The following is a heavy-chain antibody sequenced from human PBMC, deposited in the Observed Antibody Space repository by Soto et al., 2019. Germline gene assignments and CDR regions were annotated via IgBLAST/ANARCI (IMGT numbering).Heavy chain of an antibody. V-gene: IGHV1-69*04. D-gene: IGHD6-13*01. CDR1: GGTFSSYT. CDR3: ARDLTSGSSPNYYYMDV. Sequence: ASVKVSCKASGGTFSSYTISWVRQAPGQGLEWMGRIIPILGIANYAQKFQGRVTITADKSTSTAYMELSSLRSEDTAVYYCARDLTSGSSPNYYYMDVWGKGTTVTVSS. CDR2: IIPILGIA. J-gene: IGHJ6*03.